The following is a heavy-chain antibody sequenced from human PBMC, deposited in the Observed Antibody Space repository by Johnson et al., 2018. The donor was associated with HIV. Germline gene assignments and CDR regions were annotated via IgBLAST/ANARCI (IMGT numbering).Heavy chain of an antibody. CDR1: GFTFSNYW. CDR3: ARDGVYSSPHDAFDI. V-gene: IGHV3-7*05. J-gene: IGHJ3*02. Sequence: VQLVESGGGLVQPGMSLRLSCAASGFTFSNYWMSWVRQAPGKGLEWLANIKEDGSEDYYVDSLKGRFTISRDNAQNSLYLQMDSLRADDSAVYYCARDGVYSSPHDAFDIWGQGTMVTVSS. CDR2: IKEDGSED. D-gene: IGHD6-13*01.